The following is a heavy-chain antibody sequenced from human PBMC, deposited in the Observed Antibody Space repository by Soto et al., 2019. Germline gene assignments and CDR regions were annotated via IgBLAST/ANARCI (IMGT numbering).Heavy chain of an antibody. CDR2: INPNSGGT. J-gene: IGHJ6*02. D-gene: IGHD3-3*01. Sequence: ASVKVSCKASGYTFTGYYMHWVRQAPGQGLEWMGWINPNSGGTNYAQKFQGWVTMTRDTSISTAYMELSRLRSDDTAVYYCARAPRTYDFWTGYYEPYYYYGMDVWGQGSTVTVSS. CDR3: ARAPRTYDFWTGYYEPYYYYGMDV. CDR1: GYTFTGYY. V-gene: IGHV1-2*04.